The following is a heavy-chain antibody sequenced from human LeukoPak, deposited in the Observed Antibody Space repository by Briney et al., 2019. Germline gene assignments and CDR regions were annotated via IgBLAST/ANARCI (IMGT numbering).Heavy chain of an antibody. J-gene: IGHJ5*02. CDR1: GGSISSSSYY. D-gene: IGHD6-13*01. V-gene: IGHV4-39*07. CDR3: ARGRGSSWFAVVHSGPWFDP. CDR2: IYYSGST. Sequence: SETLSLTCTVSGGSISSSSYYWGWIRQPPGKGLEWIGSIYYSGSTYYNPSLKSRVTISVDTSKNQFSLKLSSVTAADTAVYYCARGRGSSWFAVVHSGPWFDPWGQGTLVTVSS.